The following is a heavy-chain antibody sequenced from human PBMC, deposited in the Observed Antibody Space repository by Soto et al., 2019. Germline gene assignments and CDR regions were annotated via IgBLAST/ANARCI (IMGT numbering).Heavy chain of an antibody. Sequence: QLQLQESGPGLVKPSETLSLTCSVSGGSISSSSYFWGWIRQPPGKGLEWIGSIYYSGSTYYNPSLKRRVTVTVDPSKTPSSLSLSSVPAADTAVYYCARPPSDFWFDPWGQGTLVTVSS. CDR3: ARPPSDFWFDP. V-gene: IGHV4-39*01. CDR1: GGSISSSSYF. J-gene: IGHJ5*02. D-gene: IGHD2-21*02. CDR2: IYYSGST.